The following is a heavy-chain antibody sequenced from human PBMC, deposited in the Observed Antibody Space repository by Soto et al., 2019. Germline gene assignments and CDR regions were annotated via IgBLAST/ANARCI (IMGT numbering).Heavy chain of an antibody. CDR1: CGSFSGYY. CDR3: ARTSRFDC. V-gene: IGHV4-34*01. J-gene: IGHJ4*02. CDR2: ISHSGST. D-gene: IGHD6-6*01. Sequence: QVQLEQWGAGLLKPSETLSLTCAVYCGSFSGYYWSWIRQPPGKGLEWIGEISHSGSTNYNPSLKSRVTMSVDTSKSQFSLKLSAVTAADTAVYYCARTSRFDCWGQGTLVIVSS.